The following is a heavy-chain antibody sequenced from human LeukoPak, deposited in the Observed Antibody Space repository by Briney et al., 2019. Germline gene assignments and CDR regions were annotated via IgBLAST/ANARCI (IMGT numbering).Heavy chain of an antibody. CDR1: GFTFSSYA. D-gene: IGHD3-16*01. CDR3: AKLGLTSSPFDY. CDR2: ILSTGEDT. Sequence: PGRSLRLSCAASGFTFSSYAMTWVRQAPGKGLEWVASILSTGEDTYYAGSVKGRFTISRDNSKNTLYLQMNSLRAEDTTVYYCAKLGLTSSPFDYWGLGILVTVSS. V-gene: IGHV3-23*01. J-gene: IGHJ4*02.